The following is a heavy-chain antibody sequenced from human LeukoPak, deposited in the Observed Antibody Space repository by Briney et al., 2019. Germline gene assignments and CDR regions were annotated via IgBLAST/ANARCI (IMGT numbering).Heavy chain of an antibody. D-gene: IGHD3-10*01. CDR1: GGSISSGDYY. J-gene: IGHJ4*02. CDR3: ARGRRNVLLWFGELI. V-gene: IGHV4-30-4*08. CDR2: IYYSGST. Sequence: SQTLSLTRTVSGGSISSGDYYWSWIRQPPGKGLEWIGYIYYSGSTYYNPSLKSRVTISVDTSKNQFSLKLSSVTAADTAVYYCARGRRNVLLWFGELIWGQGTLVTVSS.